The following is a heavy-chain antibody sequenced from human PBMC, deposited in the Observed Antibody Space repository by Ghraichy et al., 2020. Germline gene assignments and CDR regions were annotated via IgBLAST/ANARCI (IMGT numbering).Heavy chain of an antibody. Sequence: GGSLRLSCAASGFTFTSYGMHWVRQTPGKGLEWVAFIRFDGIHKYYADSVKGRFTISRDNSESTLYLQMNSLTPEDTAVYYCAKVLDYYDSSDLDIWGQGTLVTVSS. V-gene: IGHV3-30*02. D-gene: IGHD3-22*01. CDR1: GFTFTSYG. J-gene: IGHJ4*02. CDR3: AKVLDYYDSSDLDI. CDR2: IRFDGIHK.